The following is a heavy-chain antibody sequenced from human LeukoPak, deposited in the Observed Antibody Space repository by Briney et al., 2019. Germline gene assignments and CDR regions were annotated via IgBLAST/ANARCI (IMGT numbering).Heavy chain of an antibody. CDR2: IRSKAYSYAT. CDR1: GFNFRGSA. D-gene: IGHD6-13*01. V-gene: IGHV3-73*01. J-gene: IGHJ4*02. Sequence: GGSLRLSCAASGFNFRGSAMHGVRQASGKGVEWVGRIRSKAYSYATAYAASVKGRFTISRDDSKNPAYLQMNSLKTEDTAVYYCTTRLAAADYWGQGTLVTVSS. CDR3: TTRLAAADY.